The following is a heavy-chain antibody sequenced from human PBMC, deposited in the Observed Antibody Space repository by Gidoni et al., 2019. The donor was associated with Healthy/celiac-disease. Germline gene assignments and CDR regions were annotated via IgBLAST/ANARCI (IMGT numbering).Heavy chain of an antibody. D-gene: IGHD6-13*01. CDR2: IYSGGST. V-gene: IGHV3-66*01. CDR1: GCPVSRNY. CDR3: ARDIASLYGMDV. Sequence: EVQLVESGGGLVQPGGSLRLSCEPSGCPVSRNYMIWVRQAPGKGLEWVSVIYSGGSTYCADSVKGRFTISRDNSKNTLYLQMNSLRAEDTAVYYCARDIASLYGMDVWGQGTTVTVSS. J-gene: IGHJ6*02.